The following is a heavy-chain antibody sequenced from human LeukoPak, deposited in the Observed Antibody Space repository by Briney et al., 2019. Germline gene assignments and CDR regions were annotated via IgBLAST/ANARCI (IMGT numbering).Heavy chain of an antibody. CDR3: AELGITMIGGV. CDR2: ISSSGSTI. CDR1: GFTFSNYG. V-gene: IGHV3-48*04. Sequence: GGSLRLSCGASGFTFSNYGMLWVRQAPGKGLEWVSYISSSGSTIYYADSVKGRFTISRGNAKNSLYLQMNSLRAEDTAVYYCAELGITMIGGVWGKGTTVTISS. D-gene: IGHD3-10*02. J-gene: IGHJ6*04.